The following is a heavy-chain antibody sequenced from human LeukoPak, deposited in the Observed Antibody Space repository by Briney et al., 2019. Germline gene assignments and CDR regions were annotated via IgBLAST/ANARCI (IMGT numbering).Heavy chain of an antibody. J-gene: IGHJ4*02. CDR3: ARISSTTSAIRY. D-gene: IGHD2-2*01. CDR1: RGSITTYY. CDR2: IHYSGTT. Sequence: SETLSLTCTVSRGSITTYYWSWIRQPPGQELEWIGYIHYSGTTNYSPSLHTRVTISVDTSTNQFSLRVSSVTAADTAVYYCARISSTTSAIRYWGQGTLVTVSS. V-gene: IGHV4-59*01.